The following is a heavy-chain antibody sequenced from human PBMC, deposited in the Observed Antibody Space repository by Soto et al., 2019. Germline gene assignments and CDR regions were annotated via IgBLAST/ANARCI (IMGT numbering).Heavy chain of an antibody. V-gene: IGHV1-24*01. CDR1: GGTFSSYA. D-gene: IGHD1-20*01. CDR3: ATGTHSWNPTPWYFDY. CDR2: FDPEDGET. J-gene: IGHJ4*02. Sequence: ASVKVSCKASGGTFSSYAISWVRQAPGKGLEWMGGFDPEDGETIYAQKFQGRVTMTEDTSTDTAYMELSSLRSEDTAVYYCATGTHSWNPTPWYFDYWGQGTLVTVSS.